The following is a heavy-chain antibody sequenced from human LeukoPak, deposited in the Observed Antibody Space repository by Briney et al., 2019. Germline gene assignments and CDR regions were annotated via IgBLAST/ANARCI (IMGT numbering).Heavy chain of an antibody. CDR2: ISGSGGST. V-gene: IGHV3-23*01. CDR1: GFTFSSYA. D-gene: IGHD5-24*01. Sequence: GGSLRLSCAASGFTFSSYAMSWVRQAPGKGLEWVSAISGSGGSTYYADSVKGRFTISRDNAKNSLYLQMNSLRAEDTAVYYCARVEMATHDAFDIWGQGTMVTVSS. CDR3: ARVEMATHDAFDI. J-gene: IGHJ3*02.